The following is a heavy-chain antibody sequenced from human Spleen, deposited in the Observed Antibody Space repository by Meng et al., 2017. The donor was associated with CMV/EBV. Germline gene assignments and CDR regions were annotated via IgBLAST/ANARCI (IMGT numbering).Heavy chain of an antibody. CDR1: GFNFGNHA. CDR3: ARDNTYGNYYYGMDV. CDR2: ISSTSIYI. Sequence: GESLKISCAASGFNFGNHAMHWVRQAPGKGLEWVSSISSTSIYIHYADSLKGRFTISRDNAKNSLYLQMHSLRAEDTAVYYCARDNTYGNYYYGMDVWGQGTTVTVSS. D-gene: IGHD5-18*01. V-gene: IGHV3-21*01. J-gene: IGHJ6*02.